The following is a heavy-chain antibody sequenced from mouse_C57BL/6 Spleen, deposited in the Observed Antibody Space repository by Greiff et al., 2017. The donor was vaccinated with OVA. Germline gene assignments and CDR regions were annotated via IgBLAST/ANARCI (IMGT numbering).Heavy chain of an antibody. D-gene: IGHD2-4*01. V-gene: IGHV1-52*01. CDR1: GYTFTSYW. CDR3: ARSNYDYSAWFAY. J-gene: IGHJ3*01. CDR2: IDPSDSET. Sequence: VQLQQPGAELVRPGSSVKLSCKASGYTFTSYWMHWVKQRPIQGLEWIGNIDPSDSETHYNQKFKDKATLTVDKSSSTAYMQLSSLTSEDSAVYYCARSNYDYSAWFAYWGQGTLVTVSA.